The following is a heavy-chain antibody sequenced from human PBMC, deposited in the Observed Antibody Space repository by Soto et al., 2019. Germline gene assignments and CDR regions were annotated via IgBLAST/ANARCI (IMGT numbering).Heavy chain of an antibody. V-gene: IGHV4-59*01. CDR3: AREVVIYWGIYYFDY. CDR2: IYYSGST. CDR1: GCSISSYY. D-gene: IGHD2-21*01. J-gene: IGHJ4*02. Sequence: QVQLQESGPGLVKPSETLFLTCTVSGCSISSYYWSWIRPPPGQGLEWIGYIYYSGSTNYNPTLKGRVPISVDTSKTQCALKLSSVTAADTAVYYGAREVVIYWGIYYFDYWGRGPLVTASS.